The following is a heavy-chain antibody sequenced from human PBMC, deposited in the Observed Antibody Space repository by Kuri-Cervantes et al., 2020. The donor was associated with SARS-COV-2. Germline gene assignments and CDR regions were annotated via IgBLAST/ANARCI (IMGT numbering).Heavy chain of an antibody. CDR3: ARESYVNLDL. Sequence: SETLSLTCAVYGESFSGHYWSWIRQPPGKGLEWIGEINHVGSTKYNPSLKSRVIVSVDTSKNQFSLNLTSVTAADTAVYFCARESYVNLDLWGQGALVTVSS. CDR1: GESFSGHY. CDR2: INHVGST. V-gene: IGHV4-34*01. J-gene: IGHJ4*02. D-gene: IGHD3-10*01.